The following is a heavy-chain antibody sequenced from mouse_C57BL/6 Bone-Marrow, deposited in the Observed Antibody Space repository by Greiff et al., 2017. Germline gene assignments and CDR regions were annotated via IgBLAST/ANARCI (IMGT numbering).Heavy chain of an antibody. CDR2: IDPSDSYT. Sequence: VQLQQPGAELVRPGTSVKLSCKASGYTFTSYCMHWVKQRPGQGLEWIGVIDPSDSYTNYNQKFKGKATLTVDTSSSTAYMQLSSLTSEDSAVYYCARLRAFDCDGSSFDYWGQGTTRTVSS. CDR3: ARLRAFDCDGSSFDY. D-gene: IGHD1-1*01. V-gene: IGHV1-59*01. J-gene: IGHJ2*01. CDR1: GYTFTSYC.